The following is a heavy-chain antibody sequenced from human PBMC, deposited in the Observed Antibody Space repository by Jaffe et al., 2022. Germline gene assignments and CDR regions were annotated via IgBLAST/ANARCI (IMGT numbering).Heavy chain of an antibody. Sequence: QVQLQESGPGLVEPSETLSLTCAVSGYSISSDYLWGWIRQPPGKGLEWIASIYHSGSSNYNPSLKSRVTISVDTSKNQFSLKLGSVTAADTAVYYCARVRGSNNFDYWGQGTLVTVSS. J-gene: IGHJ4*02. CDR1: GYSISSDYL. V-gene: IGHV4-38-2*01. D-gene: IGHD1-26*01. CDR3: ARVRGSNNFDY. CDR2: IYHSGSS.